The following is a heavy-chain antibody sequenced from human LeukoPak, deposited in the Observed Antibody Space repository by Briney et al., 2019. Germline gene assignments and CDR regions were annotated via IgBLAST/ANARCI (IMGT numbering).Heavy chain of an antibody. CDR1: GFTFSSYA. D-gene: IGHD6-13*01. Sequence: PGRSLRLSCAASGFTFSSYAMHWVRQAPGKGLEWVAVISYDGSNKYYADSVKGRFTISRDNSKNTLYLQMNSLRAEDTAVYYCATLVPAADDWFDPWGQGTLVTVSS. V-gene: IGHV3-30-3*01. J-gene: IGHJ5*02. CDR3: ATLVPAADDWFDP. CDR2: ISYDGSNK.